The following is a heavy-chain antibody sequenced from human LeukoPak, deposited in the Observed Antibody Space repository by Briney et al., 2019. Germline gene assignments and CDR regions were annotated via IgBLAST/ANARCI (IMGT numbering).Heavy chain of an antibody. Sequence: ASVKVSCKASGGTFSSYAISWVRQAPGQGLEWMGGIIPIFGTANYAQKFQGRVTITADESTSTAYMELSSLRSEDTAVYYCAGEISYYDSSGYPHWYFDLWGRGTLVTVSS. CDR1: GGTFSSYA. J-gene: IGHJ2*01. CDR2: IIPIFGTA. V-gene: IGHV1-69*13. CDR3: AGEISYYDSSGYPHWYFDL. D-gene: IGHD3-22*01.